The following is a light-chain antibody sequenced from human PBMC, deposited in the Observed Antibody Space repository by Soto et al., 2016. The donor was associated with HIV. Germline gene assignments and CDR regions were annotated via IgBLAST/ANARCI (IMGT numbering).Light chain of an antibody. CDR3: QQYNSYSWT. V-gene: IGKV1-5*03. J-gene: IGKJ1*01. CDR2: KAS. Sequence: DIQMTQSPSTLSASVGDRVTITCRASQDITTWLAWYQQKPGKPPNLLIYKASNLQNGVPSRFSGSGSGTEFTLSINSLQPDDFATYYCQQYNSYSWTFGQGTKVEIK. CDR1: QDITTW.